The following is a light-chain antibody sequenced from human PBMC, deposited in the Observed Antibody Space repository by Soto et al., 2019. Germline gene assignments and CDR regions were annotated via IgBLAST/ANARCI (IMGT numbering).Light chain of an antibody. Sequence: DIQMTQSPSTLSASVGDRVTITCRASQSISSWLAWYQQKPGKAPKLLIYKASSLESGVPSRFSGSGSGTEFTLTISSLQPYDFATYYCQQYNRYPFTFGPGTKVDIK. J-gene: IGKJ3*01. CDR3: QQYNRYPFT. CDR1: QSISSW. V-gene: IGKV1-5*03. CDR2: KAS.